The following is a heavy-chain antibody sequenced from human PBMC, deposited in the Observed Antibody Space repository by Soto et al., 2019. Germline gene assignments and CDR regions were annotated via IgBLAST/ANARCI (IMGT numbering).Heavy chain of an antibody. V-gene: IGHV3-11*01. CDR1: GFTFSDYY. Sequence: GGSLRLSCAASGFTFSDYYMSWIRQAPGKGLEWVSYISSSGSTIYYADSVKGRFTISRDNAKNSLYLQMNGLRAEDTAVYYCASSSPDYYYYYMDVWGKGTTVTVSS. CDR2: ISSSGSTI. CDR3: ASSSPDYYYYYMDV. J-gene: IGHJ6*03.